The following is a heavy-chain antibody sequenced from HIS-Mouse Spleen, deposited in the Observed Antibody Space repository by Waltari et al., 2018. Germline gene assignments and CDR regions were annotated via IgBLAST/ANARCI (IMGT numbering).Heavy chain of an antibody. CDR2: INQIGTT. Sequence: QVQLQQWGAGLLKPSETLSLTCAVYGGSFSGYYWSWIRQPPGKGLEWIGEINQIGTTTHNPSLKSRVPISVDTSKNQFSLKLSSVTAADTAVYYCARMGPASGSYGDYWGQGTLVTVSS. CDR1: GGSFSGYY. CDR3: ARMGPASGSYGDY. J-gene: IGHJ4*02. D-gene: IGHD1-26*01. V-gene: IGHV4-34*01.